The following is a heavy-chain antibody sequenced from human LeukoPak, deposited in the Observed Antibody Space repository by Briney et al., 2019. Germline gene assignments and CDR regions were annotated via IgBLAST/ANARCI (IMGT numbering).Heavy chain of an antibody. CDR3: ARVNKKNIAAAGTGRFNWFDP. V-gene: IGHV4-59*01. CDR2: IYYSGST. J-gene: IGHJ5*02. D-gene: IGHD6-13*01. Sequence: SETLSLTCTVSGGSISSYYWSWIRQPPGKGLEWIGYIYYSGSTNYNPSLKSRVTISVDTSKNQFSLKLSSVTAADTAVYYCARVNKKNIAAAGTGRFNWFDPWGQGTLVTVSS. CDR1: GGSISSYY.